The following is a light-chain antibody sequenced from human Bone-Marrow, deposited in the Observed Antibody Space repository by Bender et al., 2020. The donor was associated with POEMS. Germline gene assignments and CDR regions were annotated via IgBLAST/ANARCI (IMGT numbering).Light chain of an antibody. V-gene: IGLV2-23*01. CDR3: CSYAGDRNLV. Sequence: QSALTQPASVSGSPGQSITISCTGISSHGETYNLVSWYQQHPGKAPKLIMYEGTKRPSGVSNRFSGSKSGNTASLTISGLQAEDEADYYCCSYAGDRNLVFGGGTKLTVL. CDR2: EGT. CDR1: SSHGETYNL. J-gene: IGLJ3*02.